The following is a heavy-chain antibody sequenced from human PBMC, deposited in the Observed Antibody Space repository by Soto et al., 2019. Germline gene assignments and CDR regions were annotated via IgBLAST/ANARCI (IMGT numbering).Heavy chain of an antibody. CDR2: ISGSGGST. D-gene: IGHD3-22*01. J-gene: IGHJ4*02. CDR3: ANLYDSSGYYYNEAAY. CDR1: GFTFSSYA. V-gene: IGHV3-23*01. Sequence: EVQLLESGGGLVQPGGSLRLSCAASGFTFSSYAMSWVRQAPGKGLEWVSAISGSGGSTYYADSVKGRFTISRDNSKNTLYLQMNRLRAEDTAVYYCANLYDSSGYYYNEAAYWGQGTLVTVSS.